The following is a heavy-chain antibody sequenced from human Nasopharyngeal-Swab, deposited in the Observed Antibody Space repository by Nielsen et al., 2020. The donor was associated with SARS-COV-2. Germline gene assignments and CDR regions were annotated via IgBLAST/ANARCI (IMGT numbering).Heavy chain of an antibody. Sequence: WVRQAHGQGLEWMGWINTNTGNPTYAQGFTGRFVFSLDTSVSTAYLQISSLKAEDTAVYYCARPNMTTNYGMDVWGQGTTVTVSS. CDR3: ARPNMTTNYGMDV. J-gene: IGHJ6*02. V-gene: IGHV7-4-1*02. D-gene: IGHD2-8*01. CDR2: INTNTGNP.